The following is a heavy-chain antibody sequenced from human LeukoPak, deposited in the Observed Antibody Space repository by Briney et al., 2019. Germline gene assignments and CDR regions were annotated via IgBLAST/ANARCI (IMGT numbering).Heavy chain of an antibody. J-gene: IGHJ4*02. CDR1: GGSFSGYY. Sequence: SETLSLTCAVYGGSFSGYYWSWIRQPPGKGLEWIGEINHSGSTNYNPSLKSRVTISVDTSKNQFSLKLSSVTAADTAVYYCAGVRPISSSWYRAGYFDYWGQGTLVTVSS. D-gene: IGHD6-13*01. V-gene: IGHV4-34*01. CDR2: INHSGST. CDR3: AGVRPISSSWYRAGYFDY.